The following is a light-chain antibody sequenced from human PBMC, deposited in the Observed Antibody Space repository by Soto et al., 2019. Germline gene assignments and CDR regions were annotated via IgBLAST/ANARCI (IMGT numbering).Light chain of an antibody. CDR3: QSYDSSLSGWV. Sequence: QSVLTQPPSVSGAPGQTVTISCTGSSSNIGAGYDVHWYQQLPGTAPKLLIYGISNRPSGVPDRFSGSKSGTSASLAITGLQAEDEADYYCQSYDSSLSGWVFGGGTKLTVL. CDR1: SSNIGAGYD. V-gene: IGLV1-40*01. J-gene: IGLJ3*02. CDR2: GIS.